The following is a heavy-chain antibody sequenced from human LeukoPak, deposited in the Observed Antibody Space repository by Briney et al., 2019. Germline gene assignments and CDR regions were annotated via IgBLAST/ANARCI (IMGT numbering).Heavy chain of an antibody. J-gene: IGHJ4*02. CDR2: TSGSGANT. V-gene: IGHV3-23*01. Sequence: PGGSLGLSCAASGLTFSNYAMSWVRQAPGKGLEWVSSTSGSGANTYYADSVKGRFTVSRDNSKNALSLQLNSLRPEDTALYYCAKHFCTGLDCSLFDSWGQGTLVTVSS. CDR3: AKHFCTGLDCSLFDS. D-gene: IGHD3/OR15-3a*01. CDR1: GLTFSNYA.